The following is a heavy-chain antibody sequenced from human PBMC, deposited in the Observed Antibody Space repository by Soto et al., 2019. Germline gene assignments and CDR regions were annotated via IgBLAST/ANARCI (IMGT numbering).Heavy chain of an antibody. V-gene: IGHV3-33*01. CDR2: IWYHGIDK. CDR1: GFTFSRQA. D-gene: IGHD2-15*01. CDR3: ATGFLGLCTGGNCPLDY. Sequence: GGSLRLSCAASGFTFSRQAMHWVRQAPGRGLEWVAVIWYHGIDKYYADSVKGRFTISRDNSKNTVYLQMNSLRGEDTAVYYCATGFLGLCTGGNCPLDYWGQGTLVTVSS. J-gene: IGHJ4*02.